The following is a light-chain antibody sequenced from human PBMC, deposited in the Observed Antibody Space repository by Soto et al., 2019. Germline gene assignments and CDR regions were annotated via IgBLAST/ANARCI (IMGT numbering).Light chain of an antibody. CDR3: QQYNTWLWT. J-gene: IGKJ1*01. Sequence: EVVMTQSPATMSVSPGDRVTLSCRASQSINAHLAWYQQKPGHAPRLLIHGASTRATGIRARFSGSGFGTEFILTISRLQSEDFAVYYCQQYNTWLWTFGQGTKVEIQ. CDR2: GAS. CDR1: QSINAH. V-gene: IGKV3-15*01.